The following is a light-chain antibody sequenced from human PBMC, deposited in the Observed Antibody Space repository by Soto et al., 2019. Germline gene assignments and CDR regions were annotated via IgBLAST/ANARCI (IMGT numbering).Light chain of an antibody. CDR3: QQRSNWPPIT. J-gene: IGKJ5*01. V-gene: IGKV3D-20*02. CDR1: HSVSSSY. Sequence: EIVLTQSPGTLSLSPGERATLSCRASHSVSSSYLAWYQQKPGQPPRLLIYGASSRATGIPARFSGSGSGTDFTLTISSLEPEDFAVYYCQQRSNWPPITFGQGTRLEI. CDR2: GAS.